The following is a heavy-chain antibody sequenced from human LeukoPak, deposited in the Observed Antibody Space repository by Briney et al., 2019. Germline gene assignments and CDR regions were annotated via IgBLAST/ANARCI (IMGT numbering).Heavy chain of an antibody. CDR1: GFTFSSYG. J-gene: IGHJ4*02. V-gene: IGHV3-30*02. Sequence: GGSLRLSCAASGFTFSSYGMHWVRQAPGKGLEWVTFIRYDGSNKYYADSVKGRFTVSRDNSKNTLHLQMNSLRAEDTAVYYCAKNRHSSSLYYFDYWGQGSLVTVSS. CDR3: AKNRHSSSLYYFDY. D-gene: IGHD6-13*01. CDR2: IRYDGSNK.